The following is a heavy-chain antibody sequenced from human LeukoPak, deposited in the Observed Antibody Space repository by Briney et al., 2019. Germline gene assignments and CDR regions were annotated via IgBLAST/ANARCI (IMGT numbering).Heavy chain of an antibody. V-gene: IGHV3-53*01. CDR1: GFTVSSNY. CDR3: ARATVTKGTFDI. Sequence: GGSLRLSCAASGFTVSSNYMNWVRQAPGKGLEWVSVIYSAGSTYYADSVKGRFTISRDNSKNTLYLQMNSLRAEDTAVYYCARATVTKGTFDIWGQGTMVTVSS. J-gene: IGHJ3*02. CDR2: IYSAGST. D-gene: IGHD4-17*01.